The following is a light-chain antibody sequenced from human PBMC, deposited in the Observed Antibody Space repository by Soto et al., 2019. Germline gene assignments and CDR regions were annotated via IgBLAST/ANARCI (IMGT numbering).Light chain of an antibody. J-gene: IGKJ1*01. CDR1: QSVSSSY. CDR3: QQYDSSPWT. CDR2: GAS. Sequence: EIVLTQSPGTLSLSPGERATLSCRASQSVSSSYLAWYQQKPGQAPRLIIYGASSRATGIPDRFSGSGSGTDFTLTISRLEPEDFAVYYCQQYDSSPWTFGQGTKVEIK. V-gene: IGKV3-20*01.